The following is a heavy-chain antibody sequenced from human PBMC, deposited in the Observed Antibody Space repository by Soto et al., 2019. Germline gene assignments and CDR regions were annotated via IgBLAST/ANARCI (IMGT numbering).Heavy chain of an antibody. D-gene: IGHD4-17*01. CDR3: AKVQWANHDYGDPFDH. CDR2: ISGSGGYT. V-gene: IGHV3-23*01. J-gene: IGHJ4*02. CDR1: GFTFSNYA. Sequence: EVQLLDSGGGLVQPGGSLRLSCAASGFTFSNYAMSWVRQAPGKGLERVSVISGSGGYTDYADSVKGRFTISRDNSRNTVYLQMNSLRAEDTAIYYCAKVQWANHDYGDPFDHWGQGTLVTVSS.